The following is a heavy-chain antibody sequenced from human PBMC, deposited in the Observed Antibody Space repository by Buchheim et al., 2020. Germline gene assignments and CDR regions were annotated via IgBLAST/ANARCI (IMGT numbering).Heavy chain of an antibody. CDR3: ARGIRAYDVWSGYYQGFDY. CDR1: GYTFTSYD. V-gene: IGHV1-8*01. Sequence: QVQLVQSGAEVRKPGASVKVSCKASGYTFTSYDINWVRQATGQGLEWMGWMNPNSGNTGYAQKFQGRVTMTRNTSISTAYMELSSLRSEDTALYYCARGIRAYDVWSGYYQGFDYWGQGAL. J-gene: IGHJ4*02. D-gene: IGHD3-3*01. CDR2: MNPNSGNT.